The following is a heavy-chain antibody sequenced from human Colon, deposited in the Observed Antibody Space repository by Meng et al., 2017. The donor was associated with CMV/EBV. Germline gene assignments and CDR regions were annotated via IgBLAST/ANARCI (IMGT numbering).Heavy chain of an antibody. J-gene: IGHJ4*02. CDR2: IKVKTDGVTT. Sequence: LSCAASGFTFSSPWLNWVRQAPGKGLGWVGRIKVKTDGVTTDYAAPVKGRFTISRDDSRNTLYLQMSGLKTEDTAVYYCATVHKVIGWGQGTLVTVSS. D-gene: IGHD3-10*01. CDR3: ATVHKVIG. V-gene: IGHV3-15*07. CDR1: GFTFSSPW.